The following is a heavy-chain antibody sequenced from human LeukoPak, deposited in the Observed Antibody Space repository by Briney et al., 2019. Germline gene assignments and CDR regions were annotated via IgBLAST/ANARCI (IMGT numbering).Heavy chain of an antibody. D-gene: IGHD3-10*01. V-gene: IGHV5-51*01. CDR2: IHPGDSET. Sequence: GESLKISCKGSGYSFTSYWIGWVRQMPGKGLEWMGIIHPGDSETRYSPSFQGQVTISVDKSISTAYLQWSSLKASDTAMYYCARLTGVYYGSGSYSPFDPWGQGTLVTVSS. CDR1: GYSFTSYW. CDR3: ARLTGVYYGSGSYSPFDP. J-gene: IGHJ5*02.